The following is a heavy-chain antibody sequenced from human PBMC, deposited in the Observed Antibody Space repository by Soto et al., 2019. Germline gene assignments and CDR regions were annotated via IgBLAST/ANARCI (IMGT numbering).Heavy chain of an antibody. CDR2: ISSSASHI. CDR1: GFSFSSYS. V-gene: IGHV3-21*01. D-gene: IGHD2-15*01. J-gene: IGHJ5*02. Sequence: EVQLVESGGGLVKPGGSLRLSCAASGFSFSSYSMNWVRQAPGKGLEWVSSISSSASHINYADSVKGRFTISRDNAKKSLYLQMNSLRAGDTAVYYCARGYTGYCSGGTCYSFVPWGEGTLFTVSS. CDR3: ARGYTGYCSGGTCYSFVP.